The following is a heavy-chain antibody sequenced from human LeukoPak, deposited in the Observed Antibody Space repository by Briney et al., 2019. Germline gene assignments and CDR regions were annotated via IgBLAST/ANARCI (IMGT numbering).Heavy chain of an antibody. D-gene: IGHD2-21*01. J-gene: IGHJ5*02. CDR2: MNPNRGNT. V-gene: IGHV1-8*01. CDR1: VYTFTSYD. CDR3: ARGLPLWRNWFDL. Sequence: GAPVKLSCKASVYTFTSYDINWVRQATGQGLEWRGWMNPNRGNTGYAQKLQGSVNMTSNTSICTAYMELSSLRSEDTAVYYCARGLPLWRNWFDLWGQGTLVTVSS.